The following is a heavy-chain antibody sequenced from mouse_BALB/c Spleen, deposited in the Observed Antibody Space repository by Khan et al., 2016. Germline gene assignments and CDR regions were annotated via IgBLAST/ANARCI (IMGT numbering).Heavy chain of an antibody. Sequence: QIQLVQSGPELKKPGETVKISCKASGYTFTDYSMHWVKQAPGKGLKWMGWINTETGEPTYADDFKGRFAFSLETSASTAYLQINNLKNEETAAYVCARNYYGSNFNVWGAGTRVTVSS. J-gene: IGHJ1*01. V-gene: IGHV9-2-1*01. CDR2: INTETGEP. CDR1: GYTFTDYS. D-gene: IGHD1-1*01. CDR3: ARNYYGSNFNV.